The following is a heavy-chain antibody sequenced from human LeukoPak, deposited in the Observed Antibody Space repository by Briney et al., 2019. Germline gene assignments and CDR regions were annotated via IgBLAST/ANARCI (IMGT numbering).Heavy chain of an antibody. D-gene: IGHD3-22*01. J-gene: IGHJ4*02. CDR1: GYTFTGYY. Sequence: ASVEVSCKASGYTFTGYYMHWVRQAPGQGLEWMGWINPNSGGTNYAQKFQGRVTMTRDTSISTAYMELSRLRSDDTAVYYCARGYYDSSGYYVYYFDYWGQGTLVTVSS. V-gene: IGHV1-2*02. CDR2: INPNSGGT. CDR3: ARGYYDSSGYYVYYFDY.